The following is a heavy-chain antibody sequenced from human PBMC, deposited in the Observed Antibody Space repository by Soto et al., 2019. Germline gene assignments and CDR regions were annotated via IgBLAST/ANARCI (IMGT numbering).Heavy chain of an antibody. D-gene: IGHD6-13*01. J-gene: IGHJ4*02. CDR2: IYYSGST. CDR3: ARENGLLGAAGSPFYFDY. Sequence: SETLSLTCTVSGCSISSGGYYWSWIRQHPGKGLEWIGYIYYSGSTYYNPSLKSRVTISVDTSKNQFSLKLSSVTAADTAVYYCARENGLLGAAGSPFYFDYWGQGTLVTVS. V-gene: IGHV4-31*03. CDR1: GCSISSGGYY.